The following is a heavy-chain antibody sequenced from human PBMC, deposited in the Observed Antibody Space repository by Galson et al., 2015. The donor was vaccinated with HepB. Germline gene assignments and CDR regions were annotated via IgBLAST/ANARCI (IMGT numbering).Heavy chain of an antibody. V-gene: IGHV4-4*02. CDR1: GGSISSSNW. CDR2: IYHSGST. J-gene: IGHJ4*02. D-gene: IGHD6-19*01. CDR3: ARDNRGAVAGNDY. Sequence: SLTCAVSGGSISSSNWWSWVRQPPGKGLEWIGEIYHSGSTNYNPSLKSRVTISVDKSKNQFSLKLSSVTAADTAVYYCARDNRGAVAGNDYWGQGTLVTVSS.